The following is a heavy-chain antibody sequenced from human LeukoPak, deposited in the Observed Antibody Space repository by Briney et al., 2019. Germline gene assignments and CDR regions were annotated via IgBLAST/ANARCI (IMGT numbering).Heavy chain of an antibody. J-gene: IGHJ6*03. CDR3: AREDPYYHYYMDV. CDR2: IYHGGNT. V-gene: IGHV4-4*02. CDR1: GGSISSSNW. D-gene: IGHD3-3*02. Sequence: SETLSLTCAVSGGSISSSNWWSWVRQPPGKGLEWIGSIYHGGNTYYNPSLKSRVTMSVDASKNQFSLNLRSVTAADTAVYYCAREDPYYHYYMDVLGKGTTVTVSS.